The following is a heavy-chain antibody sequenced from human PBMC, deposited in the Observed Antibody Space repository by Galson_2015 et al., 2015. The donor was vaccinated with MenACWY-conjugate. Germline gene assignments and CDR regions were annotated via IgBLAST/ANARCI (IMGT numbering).Heavy chain of an antibody. Sequence: PALVKPTQTLTVTCTFSGFSLSTSGVSMGWIRQPPGKALEWLALIYWDDDKRYSPSLKSRLTITKDTSKNQVVLMMTNMDPVDTATYYCVHVSDFYDGSAYYRDAFDIWGQGTLVTVSS. J-gene: IGHJ3*02. CDR3: VHVSDFYDGSAYYRDAFDI. D-gene: IGHD3-22*01. V-gene: IGHV2-5*02. CDR2: IYWDDDK. CDR1: GFSLSTSGVS.